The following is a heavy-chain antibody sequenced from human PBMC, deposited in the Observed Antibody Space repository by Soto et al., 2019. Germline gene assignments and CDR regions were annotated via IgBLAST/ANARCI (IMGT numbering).Heavy chain of an antibody. Sequence: GESLKISCKGSGYSFASHWVARVRQMPEKGLEWIGTIYPGDSDTKYSSAFRGHVTISADTSVSTAYLQWRSLEATDSAIYYCTRYSGSYWHYLDFWGQGTLVTVLL. V-gene: IGHV5-51*01. D-gene: IGHD1-26*01. CDR1: GYSFASHW. CDR3: TRYSGSYWHYLDF. CDR2: IYPGDSDT. J-gene: IGHJ4*02.